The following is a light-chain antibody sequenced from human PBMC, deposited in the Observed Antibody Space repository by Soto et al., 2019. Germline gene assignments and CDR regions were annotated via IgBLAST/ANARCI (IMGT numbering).Light chain of an antibody. CDR2: KAS. CDR1: QTISSW. Sequence: DIPLTQSPSTLSASVGDRFTITCRASQTISSWLAWYQQKPGKAPKLLIYKASTLKSGVPSRFSGSGSGTEFTLTISSLQPDDFATYYCQHYNSYSEAFGQGTKVDIK. CDR3: QHYNSYSEA. J-gene: IGKJ1*01. V-gene: IGKV1-5*03.